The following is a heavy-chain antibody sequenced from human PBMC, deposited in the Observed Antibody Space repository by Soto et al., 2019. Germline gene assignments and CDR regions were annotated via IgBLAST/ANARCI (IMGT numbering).Heavy chain of an antibody. V-gene: IGHV4-34*01. J-gene: IGHJ6*02. Sequence: QVQLQQWGAGLLKPSETLSLTCAVYGGSFSGYYWSWIRQPPGKGLEWIGEINHSGSTNYNPSLKSRVTISVDTSKNQFSLKLSSVTAADTAVYYCARGGTEQWLLRYYYGMDVWGQGTKVTVSS. CDR3: ARGGTEQWLLRYYYGMDV. CDR1: GGSFSGYY. CDR2: INHSGST. D-gene: IGHD6-19*01.